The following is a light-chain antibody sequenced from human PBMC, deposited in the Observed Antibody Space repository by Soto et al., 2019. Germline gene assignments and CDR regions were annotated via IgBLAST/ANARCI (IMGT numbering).Light chain of an antibody. J-gene: IGLJ1*01. CDR2: EVV. CDR1: KNDIGVYDF. Sequence: SVLTQPPSASGSRGQSVTISCTGTKNDIGVYDFVSWYQHHPGKAPRLIIYEVVQRPSGVPDRFSGSKSGNTASLTVSGLQAADEADYFCKSYAGSNTYVFGSGTKVTV. CDR3: KSYAGSNTYV. V-gene: IGLV2-8*01.